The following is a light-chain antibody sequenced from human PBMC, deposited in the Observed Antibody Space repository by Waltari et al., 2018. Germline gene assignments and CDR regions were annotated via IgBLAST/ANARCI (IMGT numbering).Light chain of an antibody. CDR3: QHYVRLPVT. Sequence: EIAFTQSPGTLSLSPGERATLSCRTSQCVGRTLPWYPQKPGQAPSLLIYGASIRATGIPDRFSGSGSGTDFSLTISRLEPEDFAVYYCQHYVRLPVTFGQGTKVEIK. CDR2: GAS. V-gene: IGKV3-20*01. J-gene: IGKJ1*01. CDR1: QCVGRT.